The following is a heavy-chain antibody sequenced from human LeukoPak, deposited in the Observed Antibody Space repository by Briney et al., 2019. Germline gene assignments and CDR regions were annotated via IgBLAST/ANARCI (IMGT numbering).Heavy chain of an antibody. CDR1: GFTVDSNY. D-gene: IGHD3-22*01. J-gene: IGHJ4*02. CDR3: ARGDDSGYYDYFDY. CDR2: IYTGGNT. Sequence: GGSLRLSCAASGFTVDSNYLNWVRQAPGKGLEWVSTIYTGGNTYYAASVKGRFTISRDFSKNTVFLHMNSLRAEDTAMYYCARGDDSGYYDYFDYWGQGALVTVSS. V-gene: IGHV3-53*01.